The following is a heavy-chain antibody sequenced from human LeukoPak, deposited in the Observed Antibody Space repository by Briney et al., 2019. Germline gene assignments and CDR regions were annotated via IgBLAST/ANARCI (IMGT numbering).Heavy chain of an antibody. D-gene: IGHD4-17*01. J-gene: IGHJ4*02. CDR2: VSNYKGHT. V-gene: IGHV1-18*01. CDR3: ARDGDYEDW. CDR1: GYSFTSYD. Sequence: AAVKVSCKASGYSFTSYDISWVRQAPGQGLEWMGWVSNYKGHTKYAQKFQDRVSMTTDISTNTAYMELRSLRSDDTAVYYCARDGDYEDWWGQGTLVTVSS.